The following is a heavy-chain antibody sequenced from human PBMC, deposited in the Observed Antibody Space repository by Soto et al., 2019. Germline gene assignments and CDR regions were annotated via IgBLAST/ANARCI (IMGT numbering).Heavy chain of an antibody. J-gene: IGHJ5*02. CDR2: IYYSGST. CDR3: ARYSSGWYRNWFDP. CDR1: GGSISSYY. D-gene: IGHD6-19*01. Sequence: SETLSLTCTVSGGSISSYYWSWIRQPPGKGLEWIGYIYYSGSTNYNPSLKSRVTISVDTSKNQFSLKLSSVTAADTAVYYCARYSSGWYRNWFDPWGQGTLVTVSS. V-gene: IGHV4-59*01.